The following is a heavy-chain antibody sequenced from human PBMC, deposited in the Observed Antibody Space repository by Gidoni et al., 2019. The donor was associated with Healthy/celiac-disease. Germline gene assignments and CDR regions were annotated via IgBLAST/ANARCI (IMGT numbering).Heavy chain of an antibody. Sequence: EVQLLEAGRGLVQPGGSLRLSCAASRFPFSSYAMSWVRQAPGKGLEWVSAISGSGGSTYYADSVKGRFTISRDNSKNTLYLQMNSLRAEDTAVYYCAKEMIAAAGKDAFDIWGQGTMVTVSS. D-gene: IGHD6-13*01. V-gene: IGHV3-23*01. J-gene: IGHJ3*02. CDR1: RFPFSSYA. CDR3: AKEMIAAAGKDAFDI. CDR2: ISGSGGST.